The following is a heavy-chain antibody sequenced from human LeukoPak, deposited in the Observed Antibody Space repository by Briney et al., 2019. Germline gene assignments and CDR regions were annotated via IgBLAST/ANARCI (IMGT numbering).Heavy chain of an antibody. J-gene: IGHJ4*02. V-gene: IGHV3-33*08. CDR2: IWYDGSNK. Sequence: PGGSLRLSCAASGFTFSTYSINWVRQAPGKGPEWVALIWYDGSNKFYGDSVKGRFTISRDNSKNTVYLQMNSLRTEDTGVYYCARDRLEAVTDDDYFDYWGQGTLVTVSS. CDR3: ARDRLEAVTDDDYFDY. CDR1: GFTFSTYS. D-gene: IGHD2-21*02.